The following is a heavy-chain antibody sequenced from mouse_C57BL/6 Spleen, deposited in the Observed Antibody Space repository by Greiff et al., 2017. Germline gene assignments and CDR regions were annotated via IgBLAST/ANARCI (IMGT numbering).Heavy chain of an antibody. V-gene: IGHV1-39*01. CDR3: ARNLYGNYVAWFAY. Sequence: EVQLQQSGPELVKPGASVQISCKASGYSFTDYNMNWVKQSNGKSLEWIGVINPNYGTTSYNQKFKGKATLTVDQSSSTAYMQLNSLTSEDSAVYYCARNLYGNYVAWFAYWGQGTLVTVSA. J-gene: IGHJ3*01. CDR2: INPNYGTT. D-gene: IGHD2-1*01. CDR1: GYSFTDYN.